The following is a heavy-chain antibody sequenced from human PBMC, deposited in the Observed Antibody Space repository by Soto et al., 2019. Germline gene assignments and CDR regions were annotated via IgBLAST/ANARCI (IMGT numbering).Heavy chain of an antibody. Sequence: QVQLQESGPGLVKPSETLSLTCIVSGGSIRNYYWSWLRQPPGKGLEWIGFISYSGNTKYNPSLRGRVTISVDTSKNQFSLRLRSLTAADTAVYYCARHFDSGTWPLDYWGQGILVTVSS. CDR3: ARHFDSGTWPLDY. CDR1: GGSIRNYY. J-gene: IGHJ4*02. CDR2: ISYSGNT. D-gene: IGHD3-10*01. V-gene: IGHV4-59*01.